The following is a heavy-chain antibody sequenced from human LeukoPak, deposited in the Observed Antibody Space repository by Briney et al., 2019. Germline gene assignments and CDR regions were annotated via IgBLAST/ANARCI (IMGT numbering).Heavy chain of an antibody. D-gene: IGHD3-22*01. J-gene: IGHJ4*02. V-gene: IGHV3-23*01. CDR1: GGSISSYY. Sequence: ETLSLTCTVSGGSISSYYWSWVRQAPGKGLEWVSAISGSGGSTYYADSVKGRFTISRDNSKNTLYLQMNSLRAEDTALYYCARALNWYYDSSGSLDYWGQGTLVTVSS. CDR2: ISGSGGST. CDR3: ARALNWYYDSSGSLDY.